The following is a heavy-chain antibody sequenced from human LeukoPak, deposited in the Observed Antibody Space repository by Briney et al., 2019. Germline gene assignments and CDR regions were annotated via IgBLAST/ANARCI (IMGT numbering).Heavy chain of an antibody. V-gene: IGHV3-21*01. CDR2: ISSSSSYI. J-gene: IGHJ4*02. CDR3: ARVSFGDGYANGGY. D-gene: IGHD5-24*01. CDR1: GFTFSSYS. Sequence: GGSLRLSCAASGFTFSSYSMNWVRQAPGKGLEWVSSISSSSSYIYYADSVKGRFTISRDNAKNSLYLQMNSLRAEDTAVYYSARVSFGDGYANGGYWGQRTLFTVSS.